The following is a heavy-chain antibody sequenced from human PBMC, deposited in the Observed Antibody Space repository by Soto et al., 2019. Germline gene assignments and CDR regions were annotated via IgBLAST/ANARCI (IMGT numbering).Heavy chain of an antibody. V-gene: IGHV3-48*02. J-gene: IGHJ5*02. Sequence: EVQLVESGGGLVQPGGSLRLSCAASGFTFSSYSMNWVRQAPGKGLEWVSYISSSSSTINYADSVKGRFTISRDNAKNSMYLQMNSLRDEDTAVYDYARDGRGEGDCWFDPWGQGTLVTVSS. D-gene: IGHD4-17*01. CDR2: ISSSSSTI. CDR1: GFTFSSYS. CDR3: ARDGRGEGDCWFDP.